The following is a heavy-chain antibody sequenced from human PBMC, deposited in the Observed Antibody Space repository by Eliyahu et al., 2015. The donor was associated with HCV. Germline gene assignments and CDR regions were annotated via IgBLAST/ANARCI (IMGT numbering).Heavy chain of an antibody. CDR1: GFTFSSYG. CDR2: IWYDGSNK. D-gene: IGHD6-19*01. CDR3: ARDREYSSGDLDY. J-gene: IGHJ4*02. V-gene: IGHV3-33*01. Sequence: QVQLVESGGGVVQPGRSLXLSCAASGFTFSSYGMHWVRQAPGKGLEWVAVIWYDGSNKYYADSVKGRFTISRDNSKNTLYLQMNSLRAEDTAVYYCARDREYSSGDLDYWGQGTLVTVSS.